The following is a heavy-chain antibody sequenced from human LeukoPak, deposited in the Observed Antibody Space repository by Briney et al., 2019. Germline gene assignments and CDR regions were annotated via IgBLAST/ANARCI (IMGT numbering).Heavy chain of an antibody. J-gene: IGHJ4*02. CDR1: GFTFSSYS. CDR2: ISSSSSYI. D-gene: IGHD3-3*01. CDR3: ARDRWATIFGVGH. Sequence: GGSLRLSCAASGFTFSSYSMNWVRQAPGKGLEWVSSISSSSSYIYYADSVKGRFTISRDNAKNSLYLQMNSLRAEDTAVYCCARDRWATIFGVGHWGQGTLVTVSS. V-gene: IGHV3-21*01.